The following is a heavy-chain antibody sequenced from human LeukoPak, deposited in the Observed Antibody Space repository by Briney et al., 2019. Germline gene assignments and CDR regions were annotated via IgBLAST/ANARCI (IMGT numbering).Heavy chain of an antibody. D-gene: IGHD3-22*01. CDR2: ISGDGGST. CDR3: AKSYYYDSSGYYPD. CDR1: GFTFDDYA. Sequence: PGGSLRLSCAASGFTFDDYAMHWVRQAPGKGLEGVSLISGDGGSTYYADSVKGRFTISRDNSKNSLYLQMNSLRTEDTALYYCAKSYYYDSSGYYPDWGQGTLVTVSS. V-gene: IGHV3-43*02. J-gene: IGHJ4*02.